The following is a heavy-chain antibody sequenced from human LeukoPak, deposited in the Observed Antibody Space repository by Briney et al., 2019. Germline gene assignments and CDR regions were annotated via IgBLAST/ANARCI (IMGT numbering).Heavy chain of an antibody. CDR3: ARSQAYYDGMDV. CDR2: IYYSGST. V-gene: IGHV4-30-4*01. CDR1: GASITSGDYY. Sequence: SETLSLTCTVSGASITSGDYYWSWTRQPPGKGLEWIGYIYYSGSTYYNPSLKSRVTISVDTSKNQFSLKLSSVTAADTAVYYCARSQAYYDGMDVWGQGTTVTVSS. J-gene: IGHJ6*02.